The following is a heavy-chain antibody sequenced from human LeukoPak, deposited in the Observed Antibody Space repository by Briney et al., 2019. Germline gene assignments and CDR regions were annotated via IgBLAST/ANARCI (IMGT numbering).Heavy chain of an antibody. V-gene: IGHV4-59*12. Sequence: SETLSLTCTVSGGSISSYYWSWIRQPPGKGLEWIGYIYYSGSTNYNPSLKSRVTISVDTSKNQFSLKLSSVTAADTAVYYCARGYYYDSSGPFDPWGQGTLVTVSS. D-gene: IGHD3-22*01. CDR2: IYYSGST. CDR3: ARGYYYDSSGPFDP. CDR1: GGSISSYY. J-gene: IGHJ5*02.